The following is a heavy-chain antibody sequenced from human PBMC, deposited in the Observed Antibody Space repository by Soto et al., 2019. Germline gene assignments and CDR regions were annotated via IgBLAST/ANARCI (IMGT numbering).Heavy chain of an antibody. Sequence: PGGSLRLSCAASAFTFHNYAMHWVRQAPGKGLEWVAVISYDGSNKYYANSVKGRFTISRDNSKNTLFLQMNSLRPEDTAVYYCARDREDWQLVLGAGMDVWGQGTTVTVSS. V-gene: IGHV3-30-3*01. CDR3: ARDREDWQLVLGAGMDV. CDR1: AFTFHNYA. D-gene: IGHD6-13*01. CDR2: ISYDGSNK. J-gene: IGHJ6*02.